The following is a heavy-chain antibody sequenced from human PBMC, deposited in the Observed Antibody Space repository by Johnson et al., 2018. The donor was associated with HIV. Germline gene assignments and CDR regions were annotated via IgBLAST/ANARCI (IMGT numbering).Heavy chain of an antibody. CDR3: VYDSSGYYAFDM. D-gene: IGHD3-22*01. V-gene: IGHV3-66*03. Sequence: VQLVESGGGLIQPGGSLRLSCAASGFTVSSNYMSWVRQAPGKGLEWVSGISGSGGSTYYADSVRGRVTISRDNSKNTLSLQMNSLRAEDTAVYYCVYDSSGYYAFDMWGQGTMVTVSS. CDR1: GFTVSSNY. CDR2: ISGSGGST. J-gene: IGHJ3*02.